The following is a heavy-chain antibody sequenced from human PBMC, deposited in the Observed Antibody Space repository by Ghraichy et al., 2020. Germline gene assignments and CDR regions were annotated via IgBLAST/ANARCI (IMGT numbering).Heavy chain of an antibody. Sequence: GGSLRLSCAASGFTFSSYGMHWVRQAPGKGLEWVAVIWYDGSNKYYADSVKGRFTISRDNSKNTLYLQMNSLRAEDTAVYYCAREQNYYDSSGYLEGYYFDYWGQGTLVTVSS. CDR1: GFTFSSYG. CDR2: IWYDGSNK. V-gene: IGHV3-33*01. D-gene: IGHD3-22*01. J-gene: IGHJ4*02. CDR3: AREQNYYDSSGYLEGYYFDY.